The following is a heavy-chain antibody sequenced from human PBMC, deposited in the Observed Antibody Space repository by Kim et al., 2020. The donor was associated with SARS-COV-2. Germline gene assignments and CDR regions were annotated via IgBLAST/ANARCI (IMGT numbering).Heavy chain of an antibody. CDR2: TSYDGGDK. D-gene: IGHD4-4*01. Sequence: GGSLRLSCAASGFTFSHYGMHWVRQAPGKGLEWVAVTSYDGGDKYYADSVKGRFTISRDNSKNTLYLQMNGLRAEDTAVYYCAKDLSNYLTGYYFYGMDVWGKGTTVTVSS. CDR3: AKDLSNYLTGYYFYGMDV. CDR1: GFTFSHYG. V-gene: IGHV3-30*18. J-gene: IGHJ6*04.